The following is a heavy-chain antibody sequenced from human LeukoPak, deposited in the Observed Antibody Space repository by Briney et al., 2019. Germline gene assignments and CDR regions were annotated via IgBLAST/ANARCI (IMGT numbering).Heavy chain of an antibody. CDR3: ARSDRADYYYYYMDV. J-gene: IGHJ6*03. D-gene: IGHD3-22*01. CDR1: GYTFTSYG. Sequence: ASVKVFCKASGYTFTSYGISWVRQAPGQGLEWMGWISAYNGNTNYAQKLQGRVTMTTDTSTSTAYMELRSLRSDDTAVYYCARSDRADYYYYYMDVWGKGTTVTVSS. V-gene: IGHV1-18*01. CDR2: ISAYNGNT.